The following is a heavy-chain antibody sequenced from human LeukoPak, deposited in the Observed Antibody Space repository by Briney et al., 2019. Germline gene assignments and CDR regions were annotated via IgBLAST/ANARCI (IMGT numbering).Heavy chain of an antibody. D-gene: IGHD5/OR15-5a*01. J-gene: IGHJ4*02. Sequence: PGGSLRLSCAASGFTFSSYEMNWVRQAPGKGLEWVSYISSSGSTIYYADSVKGRFTIPRDNAKNSLYLQMNSLRAEDTAVYYCARAPRVADYFDYWGQGTLVTVSS. CDR1: GFTFSSYE. V-gene: IGHV3-48*03. CDR3: ARAPRVADYFDY. CDR2: ISSSGSTI.